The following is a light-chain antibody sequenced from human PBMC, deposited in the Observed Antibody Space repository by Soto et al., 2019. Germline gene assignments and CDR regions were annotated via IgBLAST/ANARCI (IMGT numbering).Light chain of an antibody. Sequence: DIQMTQSPSSLPASVGDRFTSTCRASQSISNWLAWYQQKTGTAPXVLIYHASNLQSGVPSRFSGSGSGTEFTLTISSLQPDDSATYYCQHYKTYSRTFGQGTRWIS. CDR1: QSISNW. J-gene: IGKJ1*01. CDR3: QHYKTYSRT. CDR2: HAS. V-gene: IGKV1-5*01.